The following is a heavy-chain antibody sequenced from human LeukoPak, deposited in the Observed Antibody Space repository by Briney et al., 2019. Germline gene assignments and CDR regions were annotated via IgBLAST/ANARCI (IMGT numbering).Heavy chain of an antibody. D-gene: IGHD4-11*01. V-gene: IGHV3-21*01. CDR3: ARLQHNWFDP. Sequence: PGGSLRLSCAASGFTFSSYSMNWVRQAPGKGLEWVSSISSSSSYIYYADSVKGRFTISRDNAKNSLYLQMNSLRAEDTAEYYCARLQHNWFDPWGQGTLVTVSS. J-gene: IGHJ5*02. CDR2: ISSSSSYI. CDR1: GFTFSSYS.